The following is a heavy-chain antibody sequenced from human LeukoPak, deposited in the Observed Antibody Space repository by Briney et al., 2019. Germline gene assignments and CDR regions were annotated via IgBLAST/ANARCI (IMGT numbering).Heavy chain of an antibody. Sequence: GGSLRLSCAASGFTFSSYGMHWVRQAPGKGLEWVANIKQDGSEKYYVDSVKGRFTISRDNAKNSLYLQMNSLRAEDTAVYYCARDPHYYDSSGYYYRLGYFDYWGQGTLVTVSS. CDR1: GFTFSSYG. V-gene: IGHV3-7*03. CDR2: IKQDGSEK. D-gene: IGHD3-22*01. CDR3: ARDPHYYDSSGYYYRLGYFDY. J-gene: IGHJ4*02.